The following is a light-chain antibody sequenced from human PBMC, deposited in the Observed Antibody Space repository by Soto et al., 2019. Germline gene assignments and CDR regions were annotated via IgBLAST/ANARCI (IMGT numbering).Light chain of an antibody. CDR2: AAS. J-gene: IGKJ3*01. Sequence: DIQMTQSPSSLSASVGDRVTITCRASQGISNYLAWYQQKPGKVPKLLIYAASTLQSGVPSRFSGSGSGTVFTLTISSLQPEDVATYYCQKYNSAPPGVTFGPGTKVDI. CDR3: QKYNSAPPGVT. V-gene: IGKV1-27*01. CDR1: QGISNY.